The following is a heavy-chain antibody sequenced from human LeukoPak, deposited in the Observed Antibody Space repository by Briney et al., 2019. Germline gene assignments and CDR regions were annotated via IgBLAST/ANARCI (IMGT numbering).Heavy chain of an antibody. CDR1: GFNFGGYA. V-gene: IGHV3-49*04. Sequence: GGSLRLSCTGSGFNFGGYAINWVRQAPGQGLGWVGFIRSKALYGTREYAASVEGRFTISRDDSKGIAYLQMNALKIEDTAVYYCARDNVNYYASDYWGQGTLVTVSS. D-gene: IGHD1-7*01. J-gene: IGHJ4*02. CDR2: IRSKALYGTR. CDR3: ARDNVNYYASDY.